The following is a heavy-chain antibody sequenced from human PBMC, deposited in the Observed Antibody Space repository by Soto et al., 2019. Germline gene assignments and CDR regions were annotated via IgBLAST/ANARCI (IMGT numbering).Heavy chain of an antibody. V-gene: IGHV3-23*01. CDR3: AKGGYSSSWNVFDY. CDR1: GLTFSTYA. D-gene: IGHD6-13*01. J-gene: IGHJ4*02. Sequence: EVQLLETGGGLVQPEGSLRLSCAASGLTFSTYAMSWVRQAPGKGLEWVSGISGGGGDTSYAGSVKGRFTIPRDNSKNTLFLQMNSLRAEDTAIYYCAKGGYSSSWNVFDYWGQGTLVTVSS. CDR2: ISGGGGDT.